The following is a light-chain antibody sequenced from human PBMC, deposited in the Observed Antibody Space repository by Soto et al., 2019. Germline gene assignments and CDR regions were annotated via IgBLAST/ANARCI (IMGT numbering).Light chain of an antibody. CDR1: SSGVGGYNY. V-gene: IGLV2-14*01. CDR3: NSYTTSSTWV. Sequence: QSALTQPASVSGSPGQSITISCTGTSSGVGGYNYVSWFQQHPGKAPKLMIYEVSSRPSGVSNRFSGSKSGNTASLTISGLQAEDEADYYCNSYTTSSTWVFGGGTQLTVL. CDR2: EVS. J-gene: IGLJ3*02.